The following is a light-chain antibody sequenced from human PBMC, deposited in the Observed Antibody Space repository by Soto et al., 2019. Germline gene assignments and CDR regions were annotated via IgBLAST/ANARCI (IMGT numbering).Light chain of an antibody. J-gene: IGKJ1*01. Sequence: IVMTQSPAPLSMSAGERDTISCKASQSLNRDLAWYQQKPGQSPRLLIFGASIRATGIPARFSGSGSGTEFTLTSGSLQSEDCALYYCQQYNNWPGTFGQGTKVDIK. CDR1: QSLNRD. CDR3: QQYNNWPGT. V-gene: IGKV3-15*01. CDR2: GAS.